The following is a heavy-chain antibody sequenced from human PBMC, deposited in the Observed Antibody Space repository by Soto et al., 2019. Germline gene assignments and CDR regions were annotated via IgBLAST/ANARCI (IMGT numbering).Heavy chain of an antibody. CDR3: ASGWMAAFDN. V-gene: IGHV4-59*11. J-gene: IGHJ4*02. CDR2: IYYSGST. D-gene: IGHD2-2*03. Sequence: SHTCSVAEDSSKPHSWSWIRQAPGKGLEWIGYIYYSGSTLYNPSLKRRLTISADTAKNQFTLRLTSLTASDTAVYYCASGWMAAFDNWGRGSLVTVS. CDR1: EDSSKPHS.